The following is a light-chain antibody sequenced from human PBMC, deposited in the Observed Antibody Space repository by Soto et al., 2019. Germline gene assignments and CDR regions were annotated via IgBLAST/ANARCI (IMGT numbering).Light chain of an antibody. CDR2: AAS. CDR3: QQYASAPCS. CDR1: HSINTSF. J-gene: IGKJ3*01. Sequence: EIVLTQSPGTLSLSPGDRATLSCRASHSINTSFLAWFQQKPGQAPRLLIYAASTRATGIADRFSGSASETDFTLTINRLEPEDSAVYYCQQYASAPCSLGPGTKVDIK. V-gene: IGKV3-20*01.